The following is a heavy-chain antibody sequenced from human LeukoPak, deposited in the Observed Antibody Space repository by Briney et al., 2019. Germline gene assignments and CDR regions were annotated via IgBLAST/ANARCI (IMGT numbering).Heavy chain of an antibody. CDR2: ISCSGGST. CDR3: AKAPPYYYHSSGYPIDP. D-gene: IGHD3-22*01. CDR1: GFNFSSYA. J-gene: IGHJ5*02. Sequence: GGSLRLFCSACGFNFSSYAMGWVRQASRKGLEWVSAISCSGGSTYYADSVKGRFTISTDNSKNTLYLQMNSLRAEDTAVYYCAKAPPYYYHSSGYPIDPWGQGTLVTVSS. V-gene: IGHV3-23*01.